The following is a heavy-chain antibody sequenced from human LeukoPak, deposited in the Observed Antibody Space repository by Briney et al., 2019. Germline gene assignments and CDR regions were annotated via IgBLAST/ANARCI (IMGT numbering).Heavy chain of an antibody. CDR1: GYTLTELS. V-gene: IGHV1-2*06. J-gene: IGHJ4*02. D-gene: IGHD6-19*01. CDR2: INPKNGDT. CDR3: ASPGYSSGWYPY. Sequence: ASVKVSCKVSGYTLTELSMHWVRQAPGQGLEWMGRINPKNGDTNYAQSFQGRVTMTRDTSISTAYMELIGLRSDDTAVYYCASPGYSSGWYPYWGQGTLVTVSS.